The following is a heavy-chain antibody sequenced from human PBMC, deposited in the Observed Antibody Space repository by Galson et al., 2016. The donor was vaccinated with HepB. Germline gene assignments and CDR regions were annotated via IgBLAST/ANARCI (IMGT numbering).Heavy chain of an antibody. CDR3: AKDIQQWLVRGNDAFDI. J-gene: IGHJ3*02. V-gene: IGHV3-23*01. Sequence: SLRLSCAASGFTFSSYAMSWVRQAPGKGLEWVSAISVVDVDTYYADSVKGRFTISRDNSRTTLYLQMNSLRAEDTALYYCAKDIQQWLVRGNDAFDIWGQGTMVTVSS. CDR1: GFTFSSYA. D-gene: IGHD6-19*01. CDR2: ISVVDVDT.